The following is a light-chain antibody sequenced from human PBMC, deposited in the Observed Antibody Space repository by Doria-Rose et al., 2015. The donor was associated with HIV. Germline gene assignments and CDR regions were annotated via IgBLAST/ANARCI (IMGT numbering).Light chain of an antibody. CDR2: DAS. CDR3: QQYYTTPLT. V-gene: IGKV1-NL1*01. Sequence: SSLSASVGDTVTITCRANQDISNSLAWYQQEPGKAPKLLLYDASRLESGVPSRFTGSGSGTVYTLTISSLQPENLATYYCQQYYTTPLTFGQGTKV. J-gene: IGKJ1*01. CDR1: QDISNS.